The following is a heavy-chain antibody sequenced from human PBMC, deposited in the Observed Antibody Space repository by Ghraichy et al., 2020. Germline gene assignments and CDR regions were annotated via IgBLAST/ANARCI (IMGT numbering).Heavy chain of an antibody. D-gene: IGHD4-23*01. CDR1: GFIFSSYS. Sequence: GGSLRLSCVGSGFIFSSYSMNWVRQSPGKGLEWVSYITSSSRTTSYADSVKGRFTISRDNAQNSLYLQMNSLRDEDTAVYYCARGSTVVRFYYYDGMDVWGQGTTVTVSS. J-gene: IGHJ6*02. V-gene: IGHV3-48*02. CDR2: ITSSSRTT. CDR3: ARGSTVVRFYYYDGMDV.